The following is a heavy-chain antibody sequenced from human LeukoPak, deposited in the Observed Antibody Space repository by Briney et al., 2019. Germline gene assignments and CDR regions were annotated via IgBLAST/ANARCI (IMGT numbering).Heavy chain of an antibody. CDR1: GFTFSSYA. J-gene: IGHJ4*02. CDR3: AKANSITIFGVISPVDY. D-gene: IGHD3-3*01. Sequence: GGSLRLSCAASGFTFSSYAMSWVRQAPGKGLEWVSAISGNGGSTYYADSVKGRFTISRDNSKNTLYLQMNSLRAEDTAVYYCAKANSITIFGVISPVDYWGQGTLVTVSS. V-gene: IGHV3-23*01. CDR2: ISGNGGST.